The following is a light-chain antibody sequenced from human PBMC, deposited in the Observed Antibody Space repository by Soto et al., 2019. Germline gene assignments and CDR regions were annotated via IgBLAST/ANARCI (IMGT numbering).Light chain of an antibody. CDR2: DAS. V-gene: IGKV3-20*01. J-gene: IGKJ1*01. Sequence: DIVLTQSPATLSSFPGDRVTLSCMASQGVKSSYLAWYRQKPGQTPRLLIYDASTRATGIPDRFSGSGSGTDFTLTISGLEPEDFAVYSCQQYASSPQTFGQGTKVDIK. CDR1: QGVKSSY. CDR3: QQYASSPQT.